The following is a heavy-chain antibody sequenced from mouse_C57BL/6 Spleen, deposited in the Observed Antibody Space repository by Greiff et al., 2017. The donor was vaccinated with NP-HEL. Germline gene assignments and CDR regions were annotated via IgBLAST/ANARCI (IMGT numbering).Heavy chain of an antibody. CDR2: ISSGSSTI. CDR1: GFTFSDYG. Sequence: EVQLVESGGGLVKPGGSLKLSCAASGFTFSDYGMHWVRQAPEKGLEWVAYISSGSSTIYYADTVKGRFTISSDNAKNTLFLQMTSLRSEDTAMYYCARNSNYYFDYWGQGTTLTVSS. V-gene: IGHV5-17*01. J-gene: IGHJ2*01. D-gene: IGHD2-5*01. CDR3: ARNSNYYFDY.